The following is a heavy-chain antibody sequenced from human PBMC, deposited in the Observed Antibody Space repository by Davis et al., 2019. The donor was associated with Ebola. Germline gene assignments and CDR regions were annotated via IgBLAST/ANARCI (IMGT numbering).Heavy chain of an antibody. V-gene: IGHV3-74*03. CDR2: INTDGSGT. CDR3: ARVRHYGMDV. CDR1: GFTFSSYW. Sequence: GESLKISCAASGFTFSSYWMHWVRQDPVKGLVWVSLINTDGSGTAYADSVKGRFTVSRDNAKNTLSLQMNSLRAEDTAVYYCARVRHYGMDVWGQGTTVTVSS. J-gene: IGHJ6*02.